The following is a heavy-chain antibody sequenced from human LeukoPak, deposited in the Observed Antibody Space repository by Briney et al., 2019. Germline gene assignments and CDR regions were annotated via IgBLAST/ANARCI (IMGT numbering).Heavy chain of an antibody. J-gene: IGHJ6*02. CDR2: IDHSGAI. V-gene: IGHV4-34*01. D-gene: IGHD3-16*01. Sequence: SEPLSLTCAVYGGSFSAYYWSWIRQPPGKGLEWIGEIDHSGAIYYNPSLKSRVTISLDTSKNQCSLRLSSVTAADTAVYYCALRFPSNYAMDVWGQGTTVIVSS. CDR3: ALRFPSNYAMDV. CDR1: GGSFSAYY.